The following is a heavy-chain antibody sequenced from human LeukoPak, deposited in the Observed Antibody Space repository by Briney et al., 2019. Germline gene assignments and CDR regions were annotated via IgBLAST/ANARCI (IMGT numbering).Heavy chain of an antibody. CDR2: IWYDGSNK. D-gene: IGHD2-2*01. CDR3: AKAADALRAFDP. Sequence: GGSLRLSCAASGFTFSSYGMHWVRQAPGKGLEWVAVIWYDGSNKYYADSVKGRFTISRDNSKNTLYLQMNSLRAEDTAVYYCAKAADALRAFDPWGQGTLVTVSS. V-gene: IGHV3-33*06. J-gene: IGHJ5*02. CDR1: GFTFSSYG.